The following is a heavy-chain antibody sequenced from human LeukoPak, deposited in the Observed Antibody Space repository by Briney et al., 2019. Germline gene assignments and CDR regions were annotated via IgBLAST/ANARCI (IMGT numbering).Heavy chain of an antibody. D-gene: IGHD2-2*02. V-gene: IGHV4-34*01. J-gene: IGHJ6*03. CDR1: GGSFSGYY. CDR3: ARGLRDIVVGPAAIPGYYSYYMDV. Sequence: SGTLSLTCAVYGGSFSGYYWSWIRQPPGKGLEWIGEINHSGSTNYNPSLKSRVTISVDTSKNQLSLKLSSVTAADTAVYYCARGLRDIVVGPAAIPGYYSYYMDVWGKGTTVTVSS. CDR2: INHSGST.